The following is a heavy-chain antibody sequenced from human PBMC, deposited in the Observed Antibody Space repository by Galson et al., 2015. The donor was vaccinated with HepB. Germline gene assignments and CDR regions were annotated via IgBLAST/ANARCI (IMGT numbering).Heavy chain of an antibody. J-gene: IGHJ4*02. V-gene: IGHV3-7*01. CDR2: IRGDGSMT. Sequence: SLRLSCATSGFSFGSEWMAWVRQAPGKGLEWVANIRGDGSMTFYVGSVRGRFTISRDNAKNSVYLQMNSLRVEDTAVYYCASSRDSPGNYWGQGTLVTVS. D-gene: IGHD3-10*01. CDR1: GFSFGSEW. CDR3: ASSRDSPGNY.